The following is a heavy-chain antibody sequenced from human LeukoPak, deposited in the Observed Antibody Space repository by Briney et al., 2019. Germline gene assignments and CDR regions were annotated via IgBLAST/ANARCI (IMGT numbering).Heavy chain of an antibody. CDR1: GFTVGSNY. CDR3: ARDLGYDSSGYFLDNAFDI. CDR2: ISSSGSTI. J-gene: IGHJ3*02. D-gene: IGHD3-22*01. V-gene: IGHV3-48*01. Sequence: PGGSLRLSCAASGFTVGSNYMSWVRQAPGKGLEWVSYISSSGSTIYYADSVKGRFTISRDNSKNTLYLQMGSLRAEDTAVYYCARDLGYDSSGYFLDNAFDIWGQGTMVTVSS.